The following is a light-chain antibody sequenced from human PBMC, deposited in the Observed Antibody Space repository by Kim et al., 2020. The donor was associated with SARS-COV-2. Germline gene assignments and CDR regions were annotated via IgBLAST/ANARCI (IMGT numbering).Light chain of an antibody. J-gene: IGLJ2*01. CDR1: KLGDKY. Sequence: LSPRQTASITCSGDKLGDKYACWYQQKPGQTPVLVIDQDSKRPSGIPERFSGSNAGNTATLTISGTQAMDEADYYCQAWDSSTGVFGGGTQLTVL. CDR2: QDS. CDR3: QAWDSSTGV. V-gene: IGLV3-1*01.